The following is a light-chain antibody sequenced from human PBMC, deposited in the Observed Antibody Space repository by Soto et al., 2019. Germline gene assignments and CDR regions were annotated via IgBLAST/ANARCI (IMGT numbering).Light chain of an antibody. Sequence: DIQMTQSPSTLSASVGDRVTITCRASQSISSWLAWYQQKPGKAPKLLIYDASSLESGVPSRFSGSGSGTEFTLTISSLQPDDFATYYCQQYNSKGGTFGQGTKVEIK. V-gene: IGKV1-5*01. CDR3: QQYNSKGGT. CDR2: DAS. CDR1: QSISSW. J-gene: IGKJ1*01.